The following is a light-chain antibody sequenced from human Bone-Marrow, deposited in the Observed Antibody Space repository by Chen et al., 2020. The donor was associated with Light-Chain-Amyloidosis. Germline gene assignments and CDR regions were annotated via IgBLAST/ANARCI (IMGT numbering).Light chain of an antibody. CDR2: QAS. J-gene: IGKJ1*01. V-gene: IGKV1-5*03. CDR1: QNIYNY. CDR3: QQYSKYPRT. Sequence: DIQMTQSPSTLSASVGDRVIITCRASQNIYNYLAWYQQKPGKAPTLLIFQASSLESGVPSRFSGGGSETEFTLTISSLQPDDFATYYCQQYSKYPRTFGQGTKVEIQ.